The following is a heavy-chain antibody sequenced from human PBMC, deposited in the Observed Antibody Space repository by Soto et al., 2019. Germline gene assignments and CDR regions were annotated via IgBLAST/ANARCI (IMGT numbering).Heavy chain of an antibody. J-gene: IGHJ4*02. V-gene: IGHV4-31*03. CDR3: ATVIPATRYFAY. CDR2: IYYSGIT. CDR1: GGSISSGGSY. D-gene: IGHD2-15*01. Sequence: PSETLSLTCTVSGGSISSGGSYWSWIRQHPGKGLEWIGYIYYSGITHYNPSLKSRVTISLDTSKNQFSLKLTSVTAADTAVYYCATVIPATRYFAYWGQGILVTVSS.